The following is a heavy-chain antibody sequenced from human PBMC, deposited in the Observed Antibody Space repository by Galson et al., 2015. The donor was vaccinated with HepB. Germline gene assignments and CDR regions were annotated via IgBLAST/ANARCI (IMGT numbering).Heavy chain of an antibody. CDR3: ARERATYDFWMVIRGWFDP. CDR1: GDSVYDHSSA. D-gene: IGHD3-3*01. V-gene: IGHV6-1*01. CDR2: TYYRSKWYT. Sequence: CAISGDSVYDHSSAWNWIRQSPSRGLEWLGRTYYRSKWYTDYADSVKSRVTINPDTIKNQLSLQLSPVTPEDTAVYYCARERATYDFWMVIRGWFDPWGQGTLVIVSS. J-gene: IGHJ5*02.